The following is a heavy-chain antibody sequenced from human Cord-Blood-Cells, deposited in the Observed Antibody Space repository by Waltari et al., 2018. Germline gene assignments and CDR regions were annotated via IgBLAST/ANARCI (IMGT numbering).Heavy chain of an antibody. V-gene: IGHV5-51*01. Sequence: EDQPVKSGAGVEKPGESLKISRRSSGYSFTSYWTAWVRQRPGKGLEWMVIISPGDSDTRYSPSFQGEVTISADKSISTAYLQWSSLKASDTAMYYCARRGDYYFDYWGQGTLVAVSS. J-gene: IGHJ4*02. D-gene: IGHD2-21*02. CDR3: ARRGDYYFDY. CDR1: GYSFTSYW. CDR2: ISPGDSDT.